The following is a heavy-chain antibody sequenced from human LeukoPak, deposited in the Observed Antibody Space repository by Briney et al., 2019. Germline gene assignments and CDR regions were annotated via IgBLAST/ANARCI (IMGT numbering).Heavy chain of an antibody. CDR2: IYTTGRT. CDR3: ARVNTGTYSEHYFDY. D-gene: IGHD1-26*01. CDR1: GGSINNYY. V-gene: IGHV4-4*07. Sequence: SETLSLTCTVSGGSINNYYWSWIRQPAGKGLEWIGRIYTTGRTNYNPSLKSRITMSVDTSKNQFSLKLSSVTAADTAVYYCARVNTGTYSEHYFDYWGQGILVTVSS. J-gene: IGHJ4*02.